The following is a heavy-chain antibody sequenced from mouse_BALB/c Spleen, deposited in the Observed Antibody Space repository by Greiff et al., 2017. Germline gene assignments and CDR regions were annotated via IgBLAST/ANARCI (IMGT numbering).Heavy chain of an antibody. J-gene: IGHJ3*01. CDR3: ASSAYYRYDGRVPFAY. V-gene: IGHV3-6*02. D-gene: IGHD2-14*01. CDR1: GYSITSGYY. Sequence: EVKLQESGPGLVKPSQSLSLTCSVTGYSITSGYYWNWIRQFPGNKLEWMGYISYDGSNNYNPSLKNRISITRDTSKNQFFLKLNSVTTEDTATYYCASSAYYRYDGRVPFAYWGQGTLVTVSA. CDR2: ISYDGSN.